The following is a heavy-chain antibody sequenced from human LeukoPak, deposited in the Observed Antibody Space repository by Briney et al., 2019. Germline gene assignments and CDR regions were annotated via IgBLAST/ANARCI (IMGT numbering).Heavy chain of an antibody. CDR1: GLPFSNHW. Sequence: GGSLRLSCAVSGLPFSNHWMTWVRQAPGKGLERVANINQDGSEKYYVDSVKGRFSISRDNAKSSLCLQMNSLRVEDTAMYFCAREGYGDYHIWGQGTIVTVSS. J-gene: IGHJ3*02. CDR3: AREGYGDYHI. D-gene: IGHD4-17*01. V-gene: IGHV3-7*01. CDR2: INQDGSEK.